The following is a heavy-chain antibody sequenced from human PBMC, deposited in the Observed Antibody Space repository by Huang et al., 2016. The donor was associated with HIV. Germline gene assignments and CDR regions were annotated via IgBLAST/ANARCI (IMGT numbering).Heavy chain of an antibody. J-gene: IGHJ4*02. D-gene: IGHD1-26*01. CDR2: ISYDGSNK. Sequence: CPASGFSFSTYGLHWVRQAPGKGLEWVAGISYDGSNKYYAQSVKGRFTISRDTSENKVYLQMNSLRHEDTAVYYCAKDGADEEWDIDYWGQGTLVTVSS. CDR1: GFSFSTYG. CDR3: AKDGADEEWDIDY. V-gene: IGHV3-30*18.